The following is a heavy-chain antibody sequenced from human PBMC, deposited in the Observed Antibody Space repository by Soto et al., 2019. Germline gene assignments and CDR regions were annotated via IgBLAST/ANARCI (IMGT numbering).Heavy chain of an antibody. D-gene: IGHD5-12*01. J-gene: IGHJ4*02. CDR3: ARQRNIVATACFDY. V-gene: IGHV4-39*01. CDR2: IYYSGST. CDR1: GGSISSSSYY. Sequence: SETLSLTCTVSGGSISSSSYYWGWIRQPPGKGLEWIGCIYYSGSTYYNQSLKNRVTISVDTSKNQFSLKLSSVTAADTAVYYCARQRNIVATACFDYWGQGTLVTVSS.